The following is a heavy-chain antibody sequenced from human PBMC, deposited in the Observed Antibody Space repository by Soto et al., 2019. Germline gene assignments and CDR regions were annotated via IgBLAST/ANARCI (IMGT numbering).Heavy chain of an antibody. CDR3: AAFDPGPMGFDP. CDR1: AGTFRSYA. D-gene: IGHD3-9*01. Sequence: ASVKVSCKAAAGTFRSYAMSWVRQAPGQRLEWIGKIVVGSGNTNYAQKFQERVTITRDMSTSTAYMELSSLRSEDTAFYYCAAFDPGPMGFDPWGQGTLVTVSS. V-gene: IGHV1-58*02. J-gene: IGHJ5*02. CDR2: IVVGSGNT.